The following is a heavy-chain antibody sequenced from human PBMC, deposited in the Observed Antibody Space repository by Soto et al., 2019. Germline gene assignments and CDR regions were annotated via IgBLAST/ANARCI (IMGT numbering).Heavy chain of an antibody. CDR2: IYYSGST. CDR1: GGSISSSSYY. V-gene: IGHV4-39*01. Sequence: PSETLSLTCTVSGGSISSSSYYWGWIRQPPGKGLEWIGSIYYSGSTYYNPSLKSRVTISVDTSNNQFALRLTSVTAPDTAIYYCARATYDSSTYYLDYWGQGTLVTVSS. D-gene: IGHD3-22*01. J-gene: IGHJ4*02. CDR3: ARATYDSSTYYLDY.